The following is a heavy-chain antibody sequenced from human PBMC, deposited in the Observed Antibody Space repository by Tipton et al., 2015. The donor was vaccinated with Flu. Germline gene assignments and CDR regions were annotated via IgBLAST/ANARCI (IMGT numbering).Heavy chain of an antibody. V-gene: IGHV5-51*03. Sequence: QLVQSGAEVKKPGESLKISCKSSGYSFTSYWIGWVRQMPGKGLEWMGIIYPGDSDTRYSPSFQGQVTISADKSISTAYLQWSSLKASDTAMYYCARRYYDFWSGYYSGMPLQNLFFDYWGQGTLVTVSS. CDR2: IYPGDSDT. D-gene: IGHD3-3*01. CDR1: GYSFTSYW. CDR3: ARRYYDFWSGYYSGMPLQNLFFDY. J-gene: IGHJ4*02.